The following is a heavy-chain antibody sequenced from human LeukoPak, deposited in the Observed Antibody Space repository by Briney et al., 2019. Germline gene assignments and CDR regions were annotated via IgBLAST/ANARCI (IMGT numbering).Heavy chain of an antibody. J-gene: IGHJ4*02. V-gene: IGHV3-48*03. Sequence: PGGSLRLSCAASGFTFSSYEMNWVRQAPGKGLEWVSYISSSGSTIYYADSVKGRFTISRDNAKNSLYLQMNSLRAEDTAVYYCASLGATQWFGELLPKPYFDYWGQGTLVTVSS. CDR3: ASLGATQWFGELLPKPYFDY. CDR1: GFTFSSYE. CDR2: ISSSGSTI. D-gene: IGHD3-10*01.